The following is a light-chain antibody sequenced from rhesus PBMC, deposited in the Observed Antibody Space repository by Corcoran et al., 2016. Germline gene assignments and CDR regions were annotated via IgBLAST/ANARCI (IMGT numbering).Light chain of an antibody. CDR1: QSASIT. J-gene: IGKJ2*01. V-gene: IGKV3-53*02. CDR2: DAS. CDR3: QKYSSSPCS. Sequence: IVLTQSPGTLSLSPGERATLSCRASQSASITLAWYQQKPGQTPRLPIFDASSRATGIPNRFSGSGSGTDFTLTISSLEPEDFAVDYCQKYSSSPCSFGQGTKVEIK.